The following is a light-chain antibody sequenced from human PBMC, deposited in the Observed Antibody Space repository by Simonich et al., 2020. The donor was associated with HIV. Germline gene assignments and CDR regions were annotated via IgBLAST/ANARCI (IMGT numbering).Light chain of an antibody. J-gene: IGKJ1*01. CDR3: QQYNNWRA. CDR2: WAS. V-gene: IGKV4-1*01. Sequence: DIVMTQSPDSLAVSLGERATINRKSSQSVLYSSNNKNYLAWYQQKPGQPPKLLIYWASTRESGVPDRFSGGGSGTEFTLTISSMQSEDFAVYYCQQYNNWRAFVQGTKVEIK. CDR1: QSVLYSSNNKNY.